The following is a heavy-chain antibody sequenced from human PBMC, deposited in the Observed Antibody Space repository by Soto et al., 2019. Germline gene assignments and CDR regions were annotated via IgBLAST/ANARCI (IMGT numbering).Heavy chain of an antibody. CDR2: IWYDGSEK. Sequence: GGSLRLSCTASGFTLSNYGMHWVRQAPGKGLEWVAVIWYDGSEKYYADSVKGRFTISRDNSKITVYLQMNSLRAEDTAVYYCARDVEYSDTSGYSLDYWGQGTPVTVSS. CDR3: ARDVEYSDTSGYSLDY. D-gene: IGHD3-22*01. J-gene: IGHJ4*02. CDR1: GFTLSNYG. V-gene: IGHV3-33*01.